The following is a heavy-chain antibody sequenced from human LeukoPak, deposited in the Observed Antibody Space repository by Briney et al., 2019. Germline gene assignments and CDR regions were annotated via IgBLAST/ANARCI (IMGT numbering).Heavy chain of an antibody. V-gene: IGHV3-9*03. CDR3: AKGVGSSYHYHMDV. CDR1: GFTFDEYA. Sequence: GGSLRLSCAASGFTFDEYAMHWVRQSPGKGLEWVSGISWNSYDIGYADSVKGRFTISRDNAKNSLYLQMNSLRAEDMALYYCAKGVGSSYHYHMDVWGKGTTVIVSS. D-gene: IGHD1-26*01. CDR2: ISWNSYDI. J-gene: IGHJ6*03.